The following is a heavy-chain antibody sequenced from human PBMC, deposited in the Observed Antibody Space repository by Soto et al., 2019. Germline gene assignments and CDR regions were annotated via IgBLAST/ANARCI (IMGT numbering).Heavy chain of an antibody. CDR2: IHYSGST. CDR3: ARLSHRNWYFDL. CDR1: GGSISSSTYF. D-gene: IGHD3-3*02. V-gene: IGHV4-39*01. Sequence: QLQLQESGPGLVKPSETLSLTCTVSGGSISSSTYFWGWIRQPPGKGLEWIGSIHYSGSTFYNPSLKRRVTISVDTSKNQFSLKLSSVTAADTAVYYCARLSHRNWYFDLWGRGTLVTVSS. J-gene: IGHJ2*01.